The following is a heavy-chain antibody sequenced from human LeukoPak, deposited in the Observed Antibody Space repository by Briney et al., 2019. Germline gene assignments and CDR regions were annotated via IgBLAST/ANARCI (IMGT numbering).Heavy chain of an antibody. D-gene: IGHD3-10*01. V-gene: IGHV4-59*01. J-gene: IGHJ4*02. CDR3: ARGSRSELLWFGELTRYYFDY. CDR2: IYYSGST. Sequence: SETLSLTCTVYGGSISSYYWSWIRQPPGKGLEWIGYIYYSGSTNYNPSLKSRVTISVDTSKNQFSLKLSSVTAADTAVYYCARGSRSELLWFGELTRYYFDYWGQGTLVTVSS. CDR1: GGSISSYY.